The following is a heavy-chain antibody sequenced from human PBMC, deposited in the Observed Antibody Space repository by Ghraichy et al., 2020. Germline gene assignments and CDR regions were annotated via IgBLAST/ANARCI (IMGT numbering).Heavy chain of an antibody. D-gene: IGHD2-2*01. CDR1: GYSISSGYY. CDR2: IYHSGST. CDR3: ARDSTVVVPYQPAAFDY. Sequence: SETLSLTCTVSGYSISSGYYWGWIRQPPGKGLEWIGSIYHSGSTYYNPSLKSRVTISVATSKNQFSLKLSSVTAADTAVYYCARDSTVVVPYQPAAFDYWGQGTLVTVSS. V-gene: IGHV4-38-2*02. J-gene: IGHJ4*02.